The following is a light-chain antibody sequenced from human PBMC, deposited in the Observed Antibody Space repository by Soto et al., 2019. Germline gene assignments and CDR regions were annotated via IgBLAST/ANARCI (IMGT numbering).Light chain of an antibody. CDR3: QHRNSWPLT. J-gene: IGKJ4*01. Sequence: EIVLTQSPATLSLSPGERATLSCRASQNVGGYLAWYQQKPGQAPRLLISDASNRAAGIPARFSGIGSGTDFTLTISSLETEDFAVYYCQHRNSWPLTFGGGTKVEIK. CDR2: DAS. CDR1: QNVGGY. V-gene: IGKV3-11*01.